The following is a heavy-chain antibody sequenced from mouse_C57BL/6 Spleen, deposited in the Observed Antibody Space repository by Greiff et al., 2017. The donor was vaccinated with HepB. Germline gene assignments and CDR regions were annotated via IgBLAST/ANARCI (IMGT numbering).Heavy chain of an antibody. CDR2: IHPNSGST. J-gene: IGHJ2*01. Sequence: VQLQQPGAELVKPGASVKLSCKASGYTFTSYWMHWVKQRPGQGLEWIGMIHPNSGSTNYNEKFKSKATLTVDKSSSTAYMQLSSLTSEDSAVYYCARSEEGYYYGRSLDYWGQGTTLTVSS. D-gene: IGHD1-1*01. CDR1: GYTFTSYW. CDR3: ARSEEGYYYGRSLDY. V-gene: IGHV1-64*01.